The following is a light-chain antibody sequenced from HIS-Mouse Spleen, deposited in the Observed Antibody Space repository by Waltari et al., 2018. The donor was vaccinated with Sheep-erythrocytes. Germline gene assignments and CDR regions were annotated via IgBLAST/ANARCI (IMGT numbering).Light chain of an antibody. CDR3: MQGT. CDR1: QSLVHSDGNTH. CDR2: KVS. Sequence: DVVMTQSPLSLPVTLGHPASIPCRSSQSLVHSDGNTHLNWFQQRPGQSPRRLIYKVSNRDSGVPDRFSGSGSGTDFTLKISRVEAEDVGVYYCMQGTFGQGTKLEIK. V-gene: IGKV2-30*02. J-gene: IGKJ2*01.